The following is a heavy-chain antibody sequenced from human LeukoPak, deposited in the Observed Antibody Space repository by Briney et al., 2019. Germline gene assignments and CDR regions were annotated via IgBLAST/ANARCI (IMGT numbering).Heavy chain of an antibody. J-gene: IGHJ5*02. Sequence: KSSETLSLTCTVSGDSVRTNNYYWSWIRQPPGEGLEWIGYIHYSGNTNYNTSLKSRVTISVDTSKNQFSLKLSSVTAADTAVYYCARHVPNDFWSGYYIGGHMNWFDPWGQGTLVTVSS. CDR3: ARHVPNDFWSGYYIGGHMNWFDP. V-gene: IGHV4-61*01. CDR1: GDSVRTNNYY. CDR2: IHYSGNT. D-gene: IGHD3-3*01.